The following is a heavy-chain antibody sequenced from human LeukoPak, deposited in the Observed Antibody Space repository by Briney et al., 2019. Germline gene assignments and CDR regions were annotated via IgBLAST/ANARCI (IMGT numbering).Heavy chain of an antibody. CDR2: IKQDGSEK. D-gene: IGHD2-21*02. J-gene: IGHJ4*02. CDR1: GFTFSSYW. V-gene: IGHV3-7*01. CDR3: AREIHCGGDCYYYFDY. Sequence: NPGGSLRLSCAASGFTFSSYWMSWVRQAPGKGLEWVVNIKQDGSEKYYVDSVKGRFTISRDNAKNSLYLQMNSLRAEDTAVYYCAREIHCGGDCYYYFDYWGQGTLVTVSS.